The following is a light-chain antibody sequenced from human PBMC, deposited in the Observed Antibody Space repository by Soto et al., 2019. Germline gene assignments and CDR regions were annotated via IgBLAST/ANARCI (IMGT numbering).Light chain of an antibody. V-gene: IGLV4-60*03. CDR3: ETWDSNTRV. Sequence: VLTQSSSASASLGSSVKLTCTLSSGHSSYIIAWHQQQPGKAPRYLMKLEGSGSYNKGSGLLDRFSGSSSGADRYLTISNLQSEDEADYYCETWDSNTRVFGGGTKLTVL. CDR2: LEGSGSY. J-gene: IGLJ2*01. CDR1: SGHSSYI.